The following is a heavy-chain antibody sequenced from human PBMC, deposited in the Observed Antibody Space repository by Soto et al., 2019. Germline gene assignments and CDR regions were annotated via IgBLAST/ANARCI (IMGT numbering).Heavy chain of an antibody. V-gene: IGHV4-30-2*01. CDR3: ARDRYSPHAFDI. J-gene: IGHJ3*02. CDR2: IYHNGDA. Sequence: QLQLQESGSGLVKPSQTLSLTCAVSGGSISSGGYSWSWIRQPPGKGLEWIGYIYHNGDAYYNPSHKSRVTISVDRSKNHFSLKLSSVTAADTAVYSCARDRYSPHAFDIWGQGTMVTVSS. CDR1: GGSISSGGYS. D-gene: IGHD5-12*01.